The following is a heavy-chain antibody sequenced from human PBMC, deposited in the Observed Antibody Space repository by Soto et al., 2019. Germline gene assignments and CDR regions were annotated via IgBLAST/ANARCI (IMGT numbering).Heavy chain of an antibody. D-gene: IGHD6-13*01. Sequence: PGGSLRLSCAASGFTFSTHAMSWVRQAPGRGLEWVSTINGGGYNTYYADSVKGRFTISRDNSRSTLFLQMNSLRAEDTAIYYCAKDPTAAGTSSWAQGTLVTVSS. J-gene: IGHJ5*02. V-gene: IGHV3-23*01. CDR1: GFTFSTHA. CDR2: INGGGYNT. CDR3: AKDPTAAGTSS.